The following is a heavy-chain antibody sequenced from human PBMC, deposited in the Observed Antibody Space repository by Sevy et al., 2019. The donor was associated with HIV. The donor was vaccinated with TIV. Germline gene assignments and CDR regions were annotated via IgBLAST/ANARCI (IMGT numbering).Heavy chain of an antibody. CDR1: GGSFSGYY. CDR2: INHSGST. J-gene: IGHJ4*02. CDR3: ARGVGRYFDWLSY. D-gene: IGHD3-9*01. Sequence: SETLSLTCAVYGGSFSGYYWSWIRQPPGKRLEWIGEINHSGSTNYNPSLKSRVTISVDTSKNQFSLKLSSVTAADTAVYYCARGVGRYFDWLSYSGQGTLVTVSS. V-gene: IGHV4-34*01.